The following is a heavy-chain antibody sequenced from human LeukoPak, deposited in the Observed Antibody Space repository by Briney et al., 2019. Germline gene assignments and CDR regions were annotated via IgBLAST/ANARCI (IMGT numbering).Heavy chain of an antibody. J-gene: IGHJ4*02. CDR2: TYYRSKWYN. D-gene: IGHD2-2*01. CDR1: GDSVSTNSAA. V-gene: IGHV6-1*01. Sequence: SQTVSLTCAISGDSVSTNSAAWNWIRQSPSRGLEWLGRTYYRSKWYNDYAVSVKSRITINPDTSKNHFSLQLNSVTPEDTAVYYCARGGIGYCTSSSCYFDSWGQGTLVTVSS. CDR3: ARGGIGYCTSSSCYFDS.